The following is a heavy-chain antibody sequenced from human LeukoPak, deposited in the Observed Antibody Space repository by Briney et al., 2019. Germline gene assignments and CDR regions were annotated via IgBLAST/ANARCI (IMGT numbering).Heavy chain of an antibody. J-gene: IGHJ3*02. Sequence: GRTQRLSGAASGFTFSSYSMNWVRQAPGKGLEWVSSISSSSSYIYYADSVKGRFTISRDNAKNSLYLQMNSLRAEDTAVYYCASYCSGGSCRTYDAFDIWGQGTMVTVSS. CDR2: ISSSSSYI. CDR1: GFTFSSYS. D-gene: IGHD2-15*01. CDR3: ASYCSGGSCRTYDAFDI. V-gene: IGHV3-21*01.